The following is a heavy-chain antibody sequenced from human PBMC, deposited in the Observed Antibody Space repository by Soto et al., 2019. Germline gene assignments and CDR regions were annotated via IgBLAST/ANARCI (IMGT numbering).Heavy chain of an antibody. J-gene: IGHJ3*02. CDR2: IYESGST. CDR3: AGRIMYYYDSSGPKAAFDI. CDR1: GGSISSSSYY. D-gene: IGHD3-22*01. Sequence: PSETLSLTCTVSGGSISSSSYYWVWLRQPPGQGLDGIGSIYESGSTNYNPSLKVPITISIAKTKYQFSLKLMSVTAADPAVNYCAGRIMYYYDSSGPKAAFDIWGQGTTVTVSS. V-gene: IGHV4-39*01.